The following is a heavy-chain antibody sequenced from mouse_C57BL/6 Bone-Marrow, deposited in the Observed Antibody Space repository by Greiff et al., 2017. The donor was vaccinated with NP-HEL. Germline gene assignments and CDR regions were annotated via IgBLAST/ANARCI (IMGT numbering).Heavy chain of an antibody. CDR3: ARSIGLRRFAY. D-gene: IGHD2-2*01. J-gene: IGHJ3*01. CDR1: GYTFTDYY. Sequence: VQLQQSGPELVKPGASVKISCKASGYTFTDYYMNWVKQSHGKSLEWIGDINPNNGGTSYNQKFKGKATLTVDKSSSTAYMELRSLTSEDSAVYYCARSIGLRRFAYWGQGTLVTVSA. V-gene: IGHV1-26*01. CDR2: INPNNGGT.